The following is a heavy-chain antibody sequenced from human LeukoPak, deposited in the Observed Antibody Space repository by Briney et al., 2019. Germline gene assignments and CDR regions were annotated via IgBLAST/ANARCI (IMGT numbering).Heavy chain of an antibody. J-gene: IGHJ5*02. CDR2: IYYSGST. D-gene: IGHD1-26*01. CDR1: GGSISSYY. Sequence: SETLSLTCTVSGGSISSYYWSWIRQPPGKGLEWIGYIYYSGSTNYNPSLKSRVTMSVDTSKNQFSLKLSSVTAADTAVYYCASLNSGSYYGDWFDPWGQGTLVTVSS. V-gene: IGHV4-59*12. CDR3: ASLNSGSYYGDWFDP.